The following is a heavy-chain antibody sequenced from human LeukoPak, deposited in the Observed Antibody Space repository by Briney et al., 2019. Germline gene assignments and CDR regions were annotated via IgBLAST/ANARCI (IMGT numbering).Heavy chain of an antibody. CDR2: IWYDGSNK. J-gene: IGHJ6*02. CDR3: AREYWGKYHYGMDV. D-gene: IGHD7-27*01. V-gene: IGHV3-33*01. CDR1: GFTFSSYG. Sequence: GRSLRLSCAASGFTFSSYGMHWVRQAPGKGLEWVTVIWYDGSNKYYADSVKGRFTISRDNSKNTLYLQMNSLRAEDTAVYYCAREYWGKYHYGMDVWGQGTTVTVSS.